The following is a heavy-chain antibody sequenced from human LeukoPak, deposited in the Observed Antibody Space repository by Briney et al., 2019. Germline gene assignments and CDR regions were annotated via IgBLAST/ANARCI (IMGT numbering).Heavy chain of an antibody. CDR1: GFTFSSYG. Sequence: PGGSLRLSCAASGFTFSSYGMHWVRQAPGKGLEWVAVISYDGSNKYYADSVKGRFTISSDNSKNTLYLQMNSLRAEDTAVYYCAKGPGDGYNLNAEYFQHWGQGTLVTVSS. V-gene: IGHV3-30*18. CDR3: AKGPGDGYNLNAEYFQH. D-gene: IGHD5-24*01. CDR2: ISYDGSNK. J-gene: IGHJ1*01.